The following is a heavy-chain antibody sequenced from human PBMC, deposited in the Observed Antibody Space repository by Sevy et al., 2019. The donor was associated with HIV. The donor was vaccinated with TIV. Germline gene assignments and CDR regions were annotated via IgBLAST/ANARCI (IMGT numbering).Heavy chain of an antibody. J-gene: IGHJ6*02. V-gene: IGHV1-2*06. CDR2: IFPNSGVT. D-gene: IGHD1-7*01. Sequence: ASVKVSCKASGYTFTDEYLHWVRQAPGQGLEWIGRIFPNSGVTKSAQRFRGRVTMTRDTSISTAYMELSGLRSDDTAVYYCARDAGGGTNDSGLDVWGQGTTVTVSS. CDR1: GYTFTDEY. CDR3: ARDAGGGTNDSGLDV.